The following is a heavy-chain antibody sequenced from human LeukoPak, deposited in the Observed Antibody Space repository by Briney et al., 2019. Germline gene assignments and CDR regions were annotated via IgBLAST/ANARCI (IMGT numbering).Heavy chain of an antibody. Sequence: GGSLRLSCAASGFTFDDYTMHWVRQAPGKGLEWVSLISWDGGSTYYADSVKGRFTISRDNSKNSLYLQMNSLRTEDTALYYCAKEGAGSGSYYKADAFDIWGQGTMVTVSS. J-gene: IGHJ3*02. D-gene: IGHD3-10*01. V-gene: IGHV3-43*01. CDR2: ISWDGGST. CDR3: AKEGAGSGSYYKADAFDI. CDR1: GFTFDDYT.